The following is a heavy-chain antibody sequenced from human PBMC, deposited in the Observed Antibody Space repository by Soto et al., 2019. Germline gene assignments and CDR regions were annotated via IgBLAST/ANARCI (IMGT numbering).Heavy chain of an antibody. CDR2: ISTHGGST. CDR1: GFTFSNYW. Sequence: EVQLVESGGDLVQPGGSLRLSCAASGFTFSNYWMHWVRQAPGKKLEYVSGISTHGGSTYYANSVKGRFTISRDNSRNTLYLQMGSLSAEYMAVYYCARHYGSGTYIYFDYWGQGTLVTVSS. J-gene: IGHJ4*02. V-gene: IGHV3-64*01. CDR3: ARHYGSGTYIYFDY. D-gene: IGHD3-10*01.